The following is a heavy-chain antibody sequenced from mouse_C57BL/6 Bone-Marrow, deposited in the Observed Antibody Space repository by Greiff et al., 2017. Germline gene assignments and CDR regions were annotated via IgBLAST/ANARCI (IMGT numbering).Heavy chain of an antibody. CDR1: GFTFSDYG. CDR2: ISSGSSTI. CDR3: ARPLYGSSLDY. D-gene: IGHD1-1*01. V-gene: IGHV5-17*01. J-gene: IGHJ2*01. Sequence: EVMLVESGGGLVKPGGSLKLSCAASGFTFSDYGMHWVHQAPEKGLEWVAYISSGSSTIYYADTVKGRFTISRDNAKNTLFLQMTSLRSEDTAMYYCARPLYGSSLDYWGQGTTLTVSS.